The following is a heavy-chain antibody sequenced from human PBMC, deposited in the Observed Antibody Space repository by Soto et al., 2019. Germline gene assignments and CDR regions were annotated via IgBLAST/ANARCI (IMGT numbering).Heavy chain of an antibody. V-gene: IGHV1-18*04. CDR3: ARVLLEWLPTSGFDY. CDR2: ITADNGNT. D-gene: IGHD3-3*01. Sequence: QIQLVQSGAEMKKPGASVKVSCTASGYSFTSYGITWVRQAPGQGLEWLGWITADNGNTNYAQKFQGRAIMTTDTSKETAYMELRSLSSDDTAIYYCARVLLEWLPTSGFDYWGQGTQVTVSS. J-gene: IGHJ4*02. CDR1: GYSFTSYG.